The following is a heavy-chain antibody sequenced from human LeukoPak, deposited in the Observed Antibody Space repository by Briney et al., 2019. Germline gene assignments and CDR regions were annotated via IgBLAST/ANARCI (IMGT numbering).Heavy chain of an antibody. CDR2: ISSSSSYI. CDR1: GFTFSSYS. Sequence: PGGSLRLSCAASGFTFSSYSMNWVRQAPGKGLEWVSSISSSSSYIYYADSVKGRFTISRDNAKNSLYLQMNSLRAEDTAVYYCAREGGYCSGGSCYSYYFDYWGQGTLVTVSS. V-gene: IGHV3-21*01. CDR3: AREGGYCSGGSCYSYYFDY. D-gene: IGHD2-15*01. J-gene: IGHJ4*02.